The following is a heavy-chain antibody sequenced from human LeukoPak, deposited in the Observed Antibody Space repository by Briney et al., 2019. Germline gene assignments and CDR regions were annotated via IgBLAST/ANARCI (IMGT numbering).Heavy chain of an antibody. D-gene: IGHD3-16*01. CDR3: ARAFRGYTFGFDS. CDR2: IYSGGST. Sequence: GSLRLSCAASGLIVSSNYMNWVRQAPGKGLEWVSIIYSGGSTHYADSVKGRFTVSRDDSKNTLFLQMNSLRAEDTSVYYCARAFRGYTFGFDSWGQGTLVTVSS. V-gene: IGHV3-53*01. J-gene: IGHJ4*02. CDR1: GLIVSSNY.